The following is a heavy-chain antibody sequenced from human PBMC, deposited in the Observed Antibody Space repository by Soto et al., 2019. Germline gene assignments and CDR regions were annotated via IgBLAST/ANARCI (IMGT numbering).Heavy chain of an antibody. CDR2: INHSGGT. J-gene: IGHJ4*02. Sequence: SETLSLTCAVYGGSFSGYYWSWIRQPPGKGLEWIGEINHSGGTNYNPSLKSRITISVDTSKNQFSLKLTSVTAADTAVYYCARTYSSSWSPLEYWGQGTLVTFSS. D-gene: IGHD6-13*01. CDR3: ARTYSSSWSPLEY. CDR1: GGSFSGYY. V-gene: IGHV4-34*01.